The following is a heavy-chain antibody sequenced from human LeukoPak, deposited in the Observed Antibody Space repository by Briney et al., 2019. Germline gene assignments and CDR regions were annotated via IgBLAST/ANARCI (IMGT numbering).Heavy chain of an antibody. CDR3: ARELVVTINY. V-gene: IGHV1-2*06. J-gene: IGHJ4*02. Sequence: ASVKVSCKASGYTFTSYYMHWVRQAPGQGLEWMGRINPNSGGTNYAQKFQGRVTMTRDTSISTADMERSRLRSDDTAVYYCARELVVTINYWGQGTLVSVSS. D-gene: IGHD5-12*01. CDR2: INPNSGGT. CDR1: GYTFTSYY.